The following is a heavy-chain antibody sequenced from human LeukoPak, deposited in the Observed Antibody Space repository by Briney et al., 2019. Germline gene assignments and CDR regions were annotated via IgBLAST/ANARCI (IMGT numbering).Heavy chain of an antibody. J-gene: IGHJ3*02. CDR2: ITSKTNGGTT. CDR3: ATLLRDDWNAGAFDI. CDR1: GFTFSSVW. D-gene: IGHD1-1*01. V-gene: IGHV3-15*01. Sequence: GGSLRLSCAASGFTFSSVWMSWVRQAPGKGLEWVGRITSKTNGGTTDYDAPVKGRFTISREDSINTLFLQMNSLKSEDTAVYYCATLLRDDWNAGAFDIWGQGTMVTVSS.